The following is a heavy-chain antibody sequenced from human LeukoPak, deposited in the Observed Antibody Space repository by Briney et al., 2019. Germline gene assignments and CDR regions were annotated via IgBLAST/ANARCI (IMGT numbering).Heavy chain of an antibody. V-gene: IGHV3-64*01. CDR2: ISSNGGST. J-gene: IGHJ4*02. Sequence: PGGSLRLSCAASGFTFSSYVMYWVRQAPGKGLEYVSSISSNGGSTYYANSVKGRFTISRDNSKNTLYLQMGSLRAEDMAVYYCAREGTMFDYWGQGTLVTVSS. CDR3: AREGTMFDY. CDR1: GFTFSSYV. D-gene: IGHD3-3*01.